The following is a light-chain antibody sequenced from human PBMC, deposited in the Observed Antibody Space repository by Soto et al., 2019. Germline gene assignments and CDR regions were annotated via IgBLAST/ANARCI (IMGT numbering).Light chain of an antibody. Sequence: QSVLTQPASVSGSPGQSITISCTGTNNDIGTFDYVSWFQQHPGKAPKLVIYEVDNRPSGVSSRFSGSKSGNTASLTISGLQAEDEADYYCSSYSSVSTLGVFGGWTQLTVL. CDR2: EVD. J-gene: IGLJ3*02. CDR3: SSYSSVSTLGV. CDR1: NNDIGTFDY. V-gene: IGLV2-14*03.